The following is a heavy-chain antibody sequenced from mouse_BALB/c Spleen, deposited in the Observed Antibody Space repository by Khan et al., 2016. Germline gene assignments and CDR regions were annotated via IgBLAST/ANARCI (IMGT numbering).Heavy chain of an antibody. CDR3: SRGNYGSFCDY. J-gene: IGHJ2*01. D-gene: IGHD2-1*01. CDR2: INTETGAP. V-gene: IGHV9-2-1*01. Sequence: QIQLVQSGPEMKKPGETVKISCKASGYTFKDYSMHWVKQAPGMGSKWMGWINTETGAPIYADDFKGRFAFSLETSASTAFLQNNNLKNEEQATYFCSRGNYGSFCDYWGQGTILTVSS. CDR1: GYTFKDYS.